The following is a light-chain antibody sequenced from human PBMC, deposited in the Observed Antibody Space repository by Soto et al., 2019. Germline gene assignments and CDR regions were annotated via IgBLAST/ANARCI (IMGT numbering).Light chain of an antibody. CDR2: GAY. Sequence: EIVLTQSPGTLSLSPGERATLSCRASQSVSNNYLAWYQQKPGQAPRLLIYGAYNRATGIPDRFSGSGSGTDFTLTISRLEPEDFAVYYCQQYGSSGTFGQGTKVDTK. CDR1: QSVSNNY. J-gene: IGKJ1*01. CDR3: QQYGSSGT. V-gene: IGKV3-20*01.